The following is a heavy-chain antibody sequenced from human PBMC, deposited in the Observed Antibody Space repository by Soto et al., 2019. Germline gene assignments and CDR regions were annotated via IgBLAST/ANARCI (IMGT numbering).Heavy chain of an antibody. V-gene: IGHV3-21*04. D-gene: IGHD3-10*01. CDR1: GFTVSSNY. CDR3: ARGRHYSGSADY. CDR2: ISGSSSDT. Sequence: GGSLRLSCAASGFTVSSNYMNWVRQAPGKGLEWVSSISGSSSDTYYADSVKGRFTISRDNSKNTLYLQMNSLRAEDTAVYYCARGRHYSGSADYWGQGTLVTVSS. J-gene: IGHJ4*02.